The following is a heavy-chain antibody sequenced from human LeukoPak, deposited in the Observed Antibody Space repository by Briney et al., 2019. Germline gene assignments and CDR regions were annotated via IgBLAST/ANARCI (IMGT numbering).Heavy chain of an antibody. J-gene: IGHJ4*02. Sequence: PSETLSLTCAVYGGSFSGYCWTWIRQPPGKGLEWMGEINHSGSSNYNPSLKSRVIISADTTKNQFSLKLSSVTDADTAIYYCARAREAATIDSWGQGTLVTVSS. CDR1: GGSFSGYC. V-gene: IGHV4-34*01. CDR2: INHSGSS. D-gene: IGHD6-25*01. CDR3: ARAREAATIDS.